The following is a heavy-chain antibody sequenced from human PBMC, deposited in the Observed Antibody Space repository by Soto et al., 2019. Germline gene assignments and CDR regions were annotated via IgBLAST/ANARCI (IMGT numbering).Heavy chain of an antibody. CDR1: GFTFSSYA. Sequence: GGSLRLSCAASGFTFSSYAMSWVRQAPGKGLEWVSAISGSGGSTYYADSVKGRFTISRDNSKNTLYLQMRSLRAEDTAVYYCATTKAAAVVVITRYYFHYCGQGTLVTVSS. CDR2: ISGSGGST. CDR3: ATTKAAAVVVITRYYFHY. V-gene: IGHV3-23*01. J-gene: IGHJ4*02. D-gene: IGHD3-22*01.